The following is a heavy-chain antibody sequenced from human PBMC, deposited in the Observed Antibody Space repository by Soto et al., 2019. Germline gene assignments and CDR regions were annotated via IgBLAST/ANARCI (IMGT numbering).Heavy chain of an antibody. CDR2: IYCGGST. CDR1: GGSISSCCYY. V-gene: IGHV4-31*03. CDR3: ARTLSDYGGNAAWFDP. D-gene: IGHD4-17*01. J-gene: IGHJ5*02. Sequence: QVQLQESGPGLVKPLQTLSLTCTVSGGSISSCCYYWSWLRQHPGNGLEWIGYIYCGGSTYYNPSLQSRVTISVDTSKNQFSLKLSSVTAADTAVYYCARTLSDYGGNAAWFDPWGQGTLVTVSS.